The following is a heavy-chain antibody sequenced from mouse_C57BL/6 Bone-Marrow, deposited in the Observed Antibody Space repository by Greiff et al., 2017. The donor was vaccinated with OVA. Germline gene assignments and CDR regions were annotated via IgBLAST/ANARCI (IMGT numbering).Heavy chain of an antibody. J-gene: IGHJ4*01. V-gene: IGHV1-81*01. Sequence: VKLQQSGAELARPGASVKLSCKASGYTFTSYGISWVKQRPGQGLEWIGEIYPRSGNTYYNEKFKGQATLTADKSSSTAYMELRSLTSEDAAVYFCARQSCAMDYWGQGTSVTVSS. CDR1: GYTFTSYG. CDR2: IYPRSGNT. CDR3: ARQSCAMDY.